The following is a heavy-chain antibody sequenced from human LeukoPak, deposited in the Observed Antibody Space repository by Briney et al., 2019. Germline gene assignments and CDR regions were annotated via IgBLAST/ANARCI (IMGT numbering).Heavy chain of an antibody. CDR2: ISGSGGST. V-gene: IGHV3-23*01. Sequence: GGSLRLSCAASGFTFSSYWMSWVRQAPGKGLEWVSAISGSGGSTYYADSVKGRFTISRDNSKNTLYLQMNSLRAEDTAVYYCAKDHAPFYYGSGSYYNVFDYWGQGTLVTVSS. CDR1: GFTFSSYW. D-gene: IGHD3-10*01. CDR3: AKDHAPFYYGSGSYYNVFDY. J-gene: IGHJ4*02.